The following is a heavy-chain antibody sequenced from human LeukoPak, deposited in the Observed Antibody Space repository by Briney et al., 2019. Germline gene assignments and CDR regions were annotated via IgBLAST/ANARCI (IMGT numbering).Heavy chain of an antibody. J-gene: IGHJ4*02. Sequence: PGGSLRLSCAASGFTFSSYAMSWVRQAPGKGLEWVSGMSGSGGSTYYADSVKGRFTISRDNSKNTLYQQMNSLRAEDTALYYCAKSLHGSGSYYNYWGQGTLVTVSS. D-gene: IGHD3-10*01. CDR2: MSGSGGST. V-gene: IGHV3-23*01. CDR1: GFTFSSYA. CDR3: AKSLHGSGSYYNY.